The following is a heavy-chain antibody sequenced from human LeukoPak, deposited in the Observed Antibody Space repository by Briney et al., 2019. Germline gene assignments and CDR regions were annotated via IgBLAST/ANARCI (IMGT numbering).Heavy chain of an antibody. D-gene: IGHD1-26*01. V-gene: IGHV3-21*01. J-gene: IGHJ4*02. CDR3: AREISGTYNTFDC. CDR2: ISSNSSYI. CDR1: GFTFSSYA. Sequence: GGSLRLSCAASGFTFSSYAMNWVRQAPGKGLEWVSSISSNSSYIYYADSVKGRFTISRDNAKNSLYLQMNSLRAEDTAVYYCAREISGTYNTFDCWGQGTLVTVSS.